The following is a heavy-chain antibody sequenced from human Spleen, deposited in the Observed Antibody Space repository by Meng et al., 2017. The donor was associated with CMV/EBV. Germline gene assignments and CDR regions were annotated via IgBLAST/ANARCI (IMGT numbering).Heavy chain of an antibody. J-gene: IGHJ6*02. CDR2: ISAYNGNT. D-gene: IGHD3-3*01. CDR3: ARLPLRFLEGYGMDV. CDR1: GYTFTSYG. Sequence: ASVKVSCKASGYTFTSYGISWVRQAPGQGLEWMGWISAYNGNTNYAQKLQGRVTMTTDTSTTTAYMELRSLRSDDTAVYYCARLPLRFLEGYGMDVWGQGTTVTVSS. V-gene: IGHV1-18*01.